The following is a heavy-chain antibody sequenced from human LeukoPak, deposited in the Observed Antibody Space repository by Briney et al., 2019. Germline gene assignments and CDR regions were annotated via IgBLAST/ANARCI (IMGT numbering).Heavy chain of an antibody. D-gene: IGHD6-25*01. CDR3: TTAQTTGYSSA. Sequence: GECLILAWEVSGFSLSNAWTSWVRQPQGNVLGWVGRIKSKTDGGTTDYAAPVKGRFTISRDDSKNTLYLQMNSLKTEDTAVYDCTTAQTTGYSSAWGQGTLVTVSS. CDR1: GFSLSNAW. J-gene: IGHJ5*02. V-gene: IGHV3-15*01. CDR2: IKSKTDGGTT.